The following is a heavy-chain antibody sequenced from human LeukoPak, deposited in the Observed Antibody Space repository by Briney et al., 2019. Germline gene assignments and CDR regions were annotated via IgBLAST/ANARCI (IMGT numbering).Heavy chain of an antibody. V-gene: IGHV3-48*01. CDR3: ARSGSSYDGSQSWFDY. J-gene: IGHJ4*02. CDR2: ISSGRSTI. D-gene: IGHD3-22*01. CDR1: RLTFSSYS. Sequence: GGSLRLSCAASRLTFSSYSMNWVRQAPGKGLEWISYISSGRSTIDYADSVKGRFTISRDNAKNSLYLHLSSLRAEDTAVYYCARSGSSYDGSQSWFDYWGQGTLVTVSS.